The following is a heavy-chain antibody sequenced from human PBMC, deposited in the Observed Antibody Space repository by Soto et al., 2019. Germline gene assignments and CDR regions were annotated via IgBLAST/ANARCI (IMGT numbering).Heavy chain of an antibody. CDR2: IYDSGST. V-gene: IGHV4-4*02. Sequence: TSETLSLTCAVSGDSISNSNWWSWVRQPPGKGLEWIGEIYDSGSTNYNPSLESRVTISVDKSKNQFSLKLRSVTAADTAVYYCARLGYCNNGVCRPGHYSFDNWGQGTLVTVSS. CDR3: ARLGYCNNGVCRPGHYSFDN. D-gene: IGHD2-8*01. CDR1: GDSISNSNW. J-gene: IGHJ4*02.